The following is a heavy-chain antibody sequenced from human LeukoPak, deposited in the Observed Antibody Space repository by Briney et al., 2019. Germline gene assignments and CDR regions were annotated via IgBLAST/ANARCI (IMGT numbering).Heavy chain of an antibody. CDR1: GGTFSSYA. CDR3: ARGRRDCNDVSD. V-gene: IGHV1-69*05. J-gene: IGHJ4*02. D-gene: IGHD1-1*01. CDR2: IIPIFGTA. Sequence: SVTVSCKASGGTFSSYAISWVRQAPGQGVEWMGGIIPIFGTANYAQKFQGRVTITTDESTSTAYMELSSLRSEDTAVYYCARGRRDCNDVSDWGQGTLVTVSS.